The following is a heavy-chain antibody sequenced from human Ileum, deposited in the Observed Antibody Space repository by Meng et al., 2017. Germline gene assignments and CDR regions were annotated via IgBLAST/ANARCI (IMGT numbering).Heavy chain of an antibody. CDR3: ARDKHHNWFDP. CDR2: INTDGSDT. CDR1: EFTFRSYW. V-gene: IGHV3-74*01. J-gene: IGHJ5*02. Sequence: VQLGESGGGLLTPVGALSLFCAASEFTFRSYWMHWVCQAPGKGLVWVALINTDGSDTRYADSVKGRFTISRDNAQNMVYLQMNSLRAEDTAVYYCARDKHHNWFDPWGQGTLVTVSS.